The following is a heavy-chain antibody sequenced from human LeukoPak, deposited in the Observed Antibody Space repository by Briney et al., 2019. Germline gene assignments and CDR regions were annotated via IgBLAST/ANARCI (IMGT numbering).Heavy chain of an antibody. Sequence: ASVKVSCKASGYTFTSYGISWVRQAPGQGLEWMGWISAYNGNTSYAQKLQGRVTMTTDTSTSTAYMELRSLRSDDTAVYYCARAPYSSRASSYYMDVWGKGTTVTISS. J-gene: IGHJ6*03. D-gene: IGHD6-13*01. V-gene: IGHV1-18*01. CDR1: GYTFTSYG. CDR2: ISAYNGNT. CDR3: ARAPYSSRASSYYMDV.